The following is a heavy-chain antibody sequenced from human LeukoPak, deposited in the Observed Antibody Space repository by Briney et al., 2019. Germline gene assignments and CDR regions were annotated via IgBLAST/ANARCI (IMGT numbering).Heavy chain of an antibody. J-gene: IGHJ4*02. CDR3: ARAWRGDDSGYYYGVTDY. Sequence: SETLSLTCTVSGGSISSGGYYWSWIRQHPGKGLEWIGYIYYSGSTYYNPSLKSRVTISVDTSRNQFSLKLSSVTAADTAVYYCARAWRGDDSGYYYGVTDYWGQGTLVTVSS. V-gene: IGHV4-31*03. CDR1: GGSISSGGYY. D-gene: IGHD3-22*01. CDR2: IYYSGST.